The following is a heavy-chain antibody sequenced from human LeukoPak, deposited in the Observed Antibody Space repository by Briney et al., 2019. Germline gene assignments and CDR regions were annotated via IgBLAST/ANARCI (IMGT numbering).Heavy chain of an antibody. D-gene: IGHD3-22*01. Sequence: ASVKVSCKASGYTFTGYYMHWVRQAPGQGLEWMGWINPNSGGTNYAQKFQGRVTMTRDTSISTAYMELSRLRSDDTAVYYCARFPRRITMIEVAYAFDIWGQGTMVTVSS. CDR3: ARFPRRITMIEVAYAFDI. CDR2: INPNSGGT. CDR1: GYTFTGYY. J-gene: IGHJ3*02. V-gene: IGHV1-2*02.